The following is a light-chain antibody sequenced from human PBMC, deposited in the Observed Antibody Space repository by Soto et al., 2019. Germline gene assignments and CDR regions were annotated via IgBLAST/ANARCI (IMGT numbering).Light chain of an antibody. CDR3: MQALQAPLT. CDR1: QSLLHSNGYNY. CDR2: LGS. V-gene: IGKV2-28*01. J-gene: IGKJ1*01. Sequence: DIVMTQSPLSLPVTPGEPASISCRSSQSLLHSNGYNYLDWYLQKPGQSPQLLIYLGSNRASGVPDGFSGSGSGTDFALKISRVEAEDVGLYYCMQALQAPLTFGQGTKVEIK.